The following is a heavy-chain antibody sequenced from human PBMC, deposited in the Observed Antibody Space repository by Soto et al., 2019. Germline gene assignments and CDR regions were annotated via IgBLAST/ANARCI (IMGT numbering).Heavy chain of an antibody. Sequence: QVQLVQSGAEVKKPGSRVKFSCKASGGPLSSYLTNWVRQAPGQGLEWMGGIIPIFGTANYPQKFQGRVTLTADESTSTAHMELSSLRNEDTAVYYCARPFQSWPGGWYFDLWGRGTLVTVSS. CDR1: GGPLSSYL. D-gene: IGHD3-16*01. J-gene: IGHJ2*01. CDR2: IIPIFGTA. V-gene: IGHV1-69*01. CDR3: ARPFQSWPGGWYFDL.